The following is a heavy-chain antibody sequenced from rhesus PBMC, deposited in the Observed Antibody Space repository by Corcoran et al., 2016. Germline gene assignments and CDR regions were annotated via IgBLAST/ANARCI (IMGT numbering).Heavy chain of an antibody. V-gene: IGHV4S11*01. CDR1: GGSIRSGNW. Sequence: QVQLQETGPTVVKPSETLSLTCAVSGGSIRSGNWWSWIRQAPGKGLEWIGYIYGSGSSTNYNPSLKSRVTLSVDTSKNQLSLKLSSVTTADTAVYYCARDRCTGSGCYGTFDYWGQGVLVTVSS. CDR3: ARDRCTGSGCYGTFDY. D-gene: IGHD2-21*01. J-gene: IGHJ4*01. CDR2: IYGSGSST.